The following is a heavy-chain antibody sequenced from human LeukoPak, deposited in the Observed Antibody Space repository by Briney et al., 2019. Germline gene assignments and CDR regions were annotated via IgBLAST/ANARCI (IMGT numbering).Heavy chain of an antibody. CDR1: GFTFSRYP. D-gene: IGHD3-3*01. V-gene: IGHV3-21*01. CDR3: ARDARYDFRPFDS. CDR2: ISGTSSFI. J-gene: IGHJ4*02. Sequence: PGGSLRLSCAASGFTFSRYPMNWIRQVPGKGLEWVSPISGTSSFIYYADSVKGRFTISRDNAKNSLYLQMNSLTVEDTAVYYCARDARYDFRPFDSWGQGILVTVSS.